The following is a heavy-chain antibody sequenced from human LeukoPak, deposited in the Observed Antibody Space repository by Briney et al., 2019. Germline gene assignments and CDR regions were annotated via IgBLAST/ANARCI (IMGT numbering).Heavy chain of an antibody. V-gene: IGHV3-30*04. CDR3: ARDECTSCSYYYLYGMDV. D-gene: IGHD2-2*01. Sequence: RRSLRLSCAASGFSFSMYAMHWVRQAPGKGLEWVAALSFDGSKKYYADSVKGRFTVSRDNSRNTLYLHMNSLRAEDTAVYYCARDECTSCSYYYLYGMDVWGQGTTVTVSS. CDR1: GFSFSMYA. J-gene: IGHJ6*02. CDR2: LSFDGSKK.